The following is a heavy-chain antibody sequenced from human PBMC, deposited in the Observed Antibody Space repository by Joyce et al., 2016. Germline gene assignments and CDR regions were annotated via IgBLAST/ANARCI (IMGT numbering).Heavy chain of an antibody. CDR3: ARHVTDWFDP. J-gene: IGHJ5*02. CDR2: IDPRDSYT. V-gene: IGHV5-10-1*01. Sequence: EVKLVWSGAEVKKPGESLWISCRGFGDNFTSHWISWVRQMPGKGLEWVGRIDPRDSYTDYSPSFEGRVTISVDKTISAAYLQWSSLRASDTAIYYCARHVTDWFDPWGQGTLVTVSS. D-gene: IGHD3-10*02. CDR1: GDNFTSHW.